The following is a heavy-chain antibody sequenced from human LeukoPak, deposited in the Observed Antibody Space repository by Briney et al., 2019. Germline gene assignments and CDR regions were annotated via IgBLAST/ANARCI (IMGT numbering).Heavy chain of an antibody. CDR1: GFTVSSNY. V-gene: IGHV3-53*01. J-gene: IGHJ4*02. D-gene: IGHD3-9*01. Sequence: GGSLRLSCAASGFTVSSNYMSWVRQAPGKGLEWVSVIYSGGSTYYADSVKGRFTISRDNAKNSLYLQMNSLRAEDTAVYYCARVLRYFDWVEGGFDYWGQGTLVTASS. CDR2: IYSGGST. CDR3: ARVLRYFDWVEGGFDY.